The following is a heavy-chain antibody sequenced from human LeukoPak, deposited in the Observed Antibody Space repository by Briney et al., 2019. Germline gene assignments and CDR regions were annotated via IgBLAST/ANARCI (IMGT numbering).Heavy chain of an antibody. Sequence: ASVKVSCKAPGGTFSSYAISWVRQAPGQGLEWMGWINPNSGGTNYAQKFQGRVTMTRDTSISTAYMELSRLRSDDTAVYYCARGGLWFGEFPFDYWGQGTLVTVSS. CDR2: INPNSGGT. J-gene: IGHJ4*02. D-gene: IGHD3-10*01. CDR3: ARGGLWFGEFPFDY. V-gene: IGHV1-2*02. CDR1: GGTFSSYA.